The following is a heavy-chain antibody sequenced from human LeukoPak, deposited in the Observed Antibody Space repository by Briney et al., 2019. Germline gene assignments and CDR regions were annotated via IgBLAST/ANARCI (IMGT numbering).Heavy chain of an antibody. J-gene: IGHJ4*02. CDR1: GFTVSSYW. CDR2: INVEGNYM. V-gene: IGHV3-74*01. CDR3: ARDLTGPYDH. Sequence: GGSLRLSCAAPGFTVSSYWMHWVRQPPGKELLWVARINVEGNYMDYAESVKGRFTISRDSAKNTLYLQMNSLGAEDTAVYSCARDLTGPYDHWGQGTLVTVSS. D-gene: IGHD3-22*01.